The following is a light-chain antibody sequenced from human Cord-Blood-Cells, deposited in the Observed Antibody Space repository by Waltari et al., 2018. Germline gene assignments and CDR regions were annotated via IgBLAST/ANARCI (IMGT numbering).Light chain of an antibody. J-gene: IGKJ4*01. CDR3: QQRSNWPPLT. CDR2: DAS. CDR1: QSVSSY. V-gene: IGKV3-11*01. Sequence: EIVSTQSPATLSLSPGVRATLSCRASQSVSSYLAWYQQKPGQSPRLLIYDASNRATGIPARFSGSGSGTDFTLTISSLGPEDFAVYYCQQRSNWPPLTFGGGTKVEIK.